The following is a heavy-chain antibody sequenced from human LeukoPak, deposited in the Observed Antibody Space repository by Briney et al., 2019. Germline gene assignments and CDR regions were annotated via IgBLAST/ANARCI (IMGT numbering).Heavy chain of an antibody. J-gene: IGHJ5*02. Sequence: SETLSLTCAVYGGSFSGYYWSWIRQPPGKGLEWIGEVNQSGSTNYNPSLKSRVTISVNTSKNQFSLKLSSVTAADTAVYYCARAKNWFDPWGQGTLVTVSS. CDR1: GGSFSGYY. CDR3: ARAKNWFDP. V-gene: IGHV4-34*01. CDR2: VNQSGST.